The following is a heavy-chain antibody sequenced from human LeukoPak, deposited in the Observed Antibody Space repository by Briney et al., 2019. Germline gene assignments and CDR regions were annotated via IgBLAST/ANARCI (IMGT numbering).Heavy chain of an antibody. CDR1: GFTFSSYS. CDR2: ISSSSSYI. J-gene: IGHJ4*02. V-gene: IGHV3-21*01. D-gene: IGHD3-3*01. CDR3: ARGLGVLRFLEWSLDY. Sequence: GGSLRLSCAASGFTFSSYSMNWVRQAPGKGLEWVSSISSSSSYIYYADSVKGRFTISRDNAKNSLYLQMNSLRAEDTAVYYCARGLGVLRFLEWSLDYWGQGTLVTVSS.